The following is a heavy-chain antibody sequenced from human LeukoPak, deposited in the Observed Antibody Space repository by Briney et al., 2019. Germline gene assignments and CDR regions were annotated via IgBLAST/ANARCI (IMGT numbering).Heavy chain of an antibody. V-gene: IGHV1-69*05. CDR1: RGTFDSYG. D-gene: IGHD3-22*01. Sequence: SVKVSCKAPRGTFDSYGISCVREAPGQGLEWMGGVMAIFGRVKYGQKFQGRATITTDASTSTAYMELSSLTSEDTGVYYCARGELGDRSGFSFFDYWGQGTLVTVSS. CDR2: VMAIFGRV. J-gene: IGHJ4*02. CDR3: ARGELGDRSGFSFFDY.